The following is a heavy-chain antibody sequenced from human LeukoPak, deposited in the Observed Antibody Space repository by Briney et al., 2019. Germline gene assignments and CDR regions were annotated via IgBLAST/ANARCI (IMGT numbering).Heavy chain of an antibody. D-gene: IGHD3-16*02. CDR1: GGTFSSYA. J-gene: IGHJ4*02. Sequence: SVKVSCKASGGTFSSYAISWVRQAPGQGLEWMGGIIPIFGTANYAQKFQGRVTITADESTSTAYMELSSLRSEDTAVYYCAKDPTWGDYVWGSYRYTTSIDYWGQGTLVTVSS. CDR3: AKDPTWGDYVWGSYRYTTSIDY. CDR2: IIPIFGTA. V-gene: IGHV1-69*13.